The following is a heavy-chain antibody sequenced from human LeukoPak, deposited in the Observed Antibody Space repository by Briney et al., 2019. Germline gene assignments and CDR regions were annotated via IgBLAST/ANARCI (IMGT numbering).Heavy chain of an antibody. CDR1: GYTFTSYA. D-gene: IGHD6-13*01. CDR2: INAGSGNT. CDR3: ARGPIGSSSWYRFDY. V-gene: IGHV1-3*01. Sequence: ASVKVSCKASGYTFTSYAMHWVRQAPGQRLERIGWINAGSGNTKYSQKFQGRVTITADESTSTAYMELSSLRSEDTAVYYCARGPIGSSSWYRFDYWGQGTLVTVSS. J-gene: IGHJ4*02.